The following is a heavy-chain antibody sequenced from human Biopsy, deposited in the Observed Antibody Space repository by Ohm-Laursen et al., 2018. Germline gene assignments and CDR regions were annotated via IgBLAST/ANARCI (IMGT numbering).Heavy chain of an antibody. J-gene: IGHJ6*02. Sequence: SLRLSCTASGFTFSVYAMHWVRQAPGKGLEWVAIIWYDGSSEYYADSVKGRFTISRDNSKNTVYLQMNSLRVEDTAVYYCARDPIVGSKADGMDVWGQGTTVAVSS. CDR3: ARDPIVGSKADGMDV. V-gene: IGHV3-33*01. CDR1: GFTFSVYA. CDR2: IWYDGSSE. D-gene: IGHD1-26*01.